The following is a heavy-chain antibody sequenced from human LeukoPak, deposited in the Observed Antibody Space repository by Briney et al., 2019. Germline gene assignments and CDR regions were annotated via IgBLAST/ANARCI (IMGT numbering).Heavy chain of an antibody. CDR1: GFTFSSYA. J-gene: IGHJ5*02. Sequence: PGGSLRLSCAASGFTFSSYAMHWVRQAPGKGLEWVAVISYDGSNKYYADSVKGRFTISRDNSKNTLYLQMNSLRAEDTAVYYCARGKGIAARPSNWFDPWGQGTLVTVSS. CDR3: ARGKGIAARPSNWFDP. D-gene: IGHD6-6*01. V-gene: IGHV3-30-3*01. CDR2: ISYDGSNK.